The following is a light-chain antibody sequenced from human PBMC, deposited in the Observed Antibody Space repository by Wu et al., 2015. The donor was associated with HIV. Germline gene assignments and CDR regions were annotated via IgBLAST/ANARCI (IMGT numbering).Light chain of an antibody. V-gene: IGKV3-11*01. Sequence: IVMTQSPATLSLSSGERATLSCRASQNITKYLAWYQQRLGQPPRLLIYDVFNRATGIPVRFSGTGSXTDFHLTISSLDPEDSAIYYCQQRDDWPLTFGGGTRVEIK. CDR2: DVF. CDR3: QQRDDWPLT. CDR1: QNITKY. J-gene: IGKJ4*01.